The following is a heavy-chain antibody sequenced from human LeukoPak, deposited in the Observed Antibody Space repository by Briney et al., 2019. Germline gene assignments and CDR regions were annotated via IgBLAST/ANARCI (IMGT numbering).Heavy chain of an antibody. CDR2: IYPEDSDI. D-gene: IGHD3-10*01. V-gene: IGHV5-51*01. CDR3: ARFEVNYEDNRSYYYSDY. J-gene: IGHJ4*02. Sequence: GESLKISCKVSGYTFSNYWIGWVRQMPGKGLEWMGIIYPEDSDIKYSPSFQGQVTFAADKSISTAYLQWSSLKASDTAIYYCARFEVNYEDNRSYYYSDYWGQGTLVTVHS. CDR1: GYTFSNYW.